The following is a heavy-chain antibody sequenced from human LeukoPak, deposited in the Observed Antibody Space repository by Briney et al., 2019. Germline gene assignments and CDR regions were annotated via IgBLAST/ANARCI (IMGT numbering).Heavy chain of an antibody. CDR1: GGSISSGSYY. V-gene: IGHV4-39*07. Sequence: PSESLSLTCTVSGGSISSGSYYWVWIRQPPGKGLEWIGSVYYSGSTYYNPSLKSRVTISVDTPKNQFSLKVNSVTAADTAVYYCARDRQQLVRGDYFDYWGQGTVVTVSS. D-gene: IGHD6-13*01. J-gene: IGHJ4*02. CDR2: VYYSGST. CDR3: ARDRQQLVRGDYFDY.